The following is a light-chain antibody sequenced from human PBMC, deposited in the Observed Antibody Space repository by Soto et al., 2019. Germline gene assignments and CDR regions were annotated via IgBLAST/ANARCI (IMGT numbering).Light chain of an antibody. Sequence: DIQMTQSPSSLSASVGDRVTITCRASQGISNYLAWYQQKPGKVPKLLIYAASTLQSGIPSRFSGSGAWTDFTRTSSRLQPEDVASYYCQKYNSALFTFGPGTKVDI. CDR1: QGISNY. CDR2: AAS. V-gene: IGKV1-27*01. J-gene: IGKJ3*01. CDR3: QKYNSALFT.